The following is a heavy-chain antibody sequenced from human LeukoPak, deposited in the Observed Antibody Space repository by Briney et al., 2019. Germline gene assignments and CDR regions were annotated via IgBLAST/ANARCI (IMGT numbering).Heavy chain of an antibody. Sequence: SVKVSCKASGGTFSSYAISWVRQAPGQGLEWMGGIIPIFGTANYAQKFQGRVTITADESTSTAYMELSSLRPEDTAVYYCARVTTVTTPYYFDYWGQGTLVTVSS. J-gene: IGHJ4*02. CDR1: GGTFSSYA. V-gene: IGHV1-69*13. CDR3: ARVTTVTTPYYFDY. CDR2: IIPIFGTA. D-gene: IGHD4-11*01.